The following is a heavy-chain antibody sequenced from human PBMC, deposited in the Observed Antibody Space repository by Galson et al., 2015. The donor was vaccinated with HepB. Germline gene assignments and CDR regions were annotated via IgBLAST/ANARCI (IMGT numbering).Heavy chain of an antibody. V-gene: IGHV3-21*01. CDR1: GFTFSSYS. CDR3: ARDICQSSGWYCAFDI. D-gene: IGHD6-19*01. Sequence: SLRLSCAASGFTFSSYSMNWVRQAPGKGLEWVSSISSSSSYIYYADSVKGRFTISRDNAKNSLYLQMNSLRAEDTAVYYCARDICQSSGWYCAFDIWGQGTMVTVSS. J-gene: IGHJ3*02. CDR2: ISSSSSYI.